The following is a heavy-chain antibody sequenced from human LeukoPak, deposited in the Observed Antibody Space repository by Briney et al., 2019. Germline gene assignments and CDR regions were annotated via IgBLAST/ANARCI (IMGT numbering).Heavy chain of an antibody. CDR2: ISGSGGST. V-gene: IGHV3-23*01. CDR3: AKAFRCGGGSCYYLAFDI. J-gene: IGHJ3*02. CDR1: GFTFSSYA. Sequence: GGSLRLSCAASGFTFSSYAMSWVRQAPGKGLEWVSAISGSGGSTYYADSVKGRFTTSRDNSKNTLYLQMNSLRAEDTAVYYCAKAFRCGGGSCYYLAFDIWGQGTMVTVSS. D-gene: IGHD2-15*01.